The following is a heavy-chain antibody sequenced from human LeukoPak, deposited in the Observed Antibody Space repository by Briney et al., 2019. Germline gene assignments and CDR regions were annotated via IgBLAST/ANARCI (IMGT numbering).Heavy chain of an antibody. CDR3: ARNLGPFDV. Sequence: GGSLRLSCAASGFTFTNYSMNWVRQAPGKGLEWVSYISGGSSITYYSDSVRGRFTISRDNAKKSLYLEMKSLRADDTAVYYCARNLGPFDVRGHGTMVTVSS. J-gene: IGHJ3*01. D-gene: IGHD3-16*01. CDR2: ISGGSSIT. CDR1: GFTFTNYS. V-gene: IGHV3-48*01.